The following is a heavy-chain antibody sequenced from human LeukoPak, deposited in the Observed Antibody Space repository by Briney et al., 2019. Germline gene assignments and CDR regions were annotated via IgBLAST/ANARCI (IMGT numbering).Heavy chain of an antibody. J-gene: IGHJ4*02. CDR3: ARETASGYLGFDF. D-gene: IGHD3-3*01. CDR1: GYTFSSYG. CDR2: ISAYGHT. V-gene: IGHV1-18*01. Sequence: APVKVSCKTSGYTFSSYGITWVRQVPGQGLEWMGWISAYGHTKLARNLQARVTVTIDTSTTTAYMELRSLSSDDTAVYFCARETASGYLGFDFWGQGTLVTVSS.